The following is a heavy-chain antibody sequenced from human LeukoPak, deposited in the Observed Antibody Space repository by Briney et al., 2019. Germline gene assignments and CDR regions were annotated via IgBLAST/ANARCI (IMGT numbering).Heavy chain of an antibody. V-gene: IGHV3-30*04. CDR3: AKQLGYCSDGSCYFPY. Sequence: GGSLRLSCAASGFTFISYAMHWVRQAPGKGLEWVAVISYDGSNKYYADSVEGRFTISRDNSKSTLCLQMNSLRAEDTAVYYCAKQLGYCSDGSCYFPYWGQGTLVTVSS. CDR1: GFTFISYA. D-gene: IGHD2-15*01. CDR2: ISYDGSNK. J-gene: IGHJ4*02.